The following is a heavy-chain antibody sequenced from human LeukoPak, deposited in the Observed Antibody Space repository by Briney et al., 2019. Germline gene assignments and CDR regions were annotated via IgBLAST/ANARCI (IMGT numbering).Heavy chain of an antibody. D-gene: IGHD3-3*01. CDR3: ARGRAVQYDFWSGYSP. CDR1: GGTFSSYA. J-gene: IGHJ5*02. V-gene: IGHV1-8*02. Sequence: GSSVKVSCKASGGTFSSYAINWVRQATGQGLEWMGWMNPNSGNTGYAQKLQGRVTMTRNTSISTAYMELSSLRSEDTAVYHCARGRAVQYDFWSGYSPWGQGTWSPSPQ. CDR2: MNPNSGNT.